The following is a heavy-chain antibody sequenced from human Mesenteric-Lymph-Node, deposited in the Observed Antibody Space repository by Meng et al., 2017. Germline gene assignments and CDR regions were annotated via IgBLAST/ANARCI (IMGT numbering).Heavy chain of an antibody. V-gene: IGHV1-8*02. CDR1: GYTFTSYD. CDR2: MNPNSGNT. Sequence: SVTVSCQASGYTFTSYDINWVRQATGPGLEWMGWMNPNSGNTGYAQKFQGRVTMTRNTSISTAYMELSSLRSEDTAVYYCARASSSWYGGNWFDPWGQGTLVTVSS. D-gene: IGHD6-13*01. J-gene: IGHJ5*02. CDR3: ARASSSWYGGNWFDP.